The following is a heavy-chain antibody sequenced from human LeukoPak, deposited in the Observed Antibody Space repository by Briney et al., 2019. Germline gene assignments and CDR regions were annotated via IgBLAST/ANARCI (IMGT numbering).Heavy chain of an antibody. CDR2: ITGSGGTK. V-gene: IGHV3-23*01. Sequence: GGSLRLSCAASRFTFSNYDMNWVRQAPGKGLEWVSAITGSGGTKYYADSVKGRFTISRDSSKNTLFLQMNSLRAEDTALYSCAKDLAPFSSGWYAFDYWGRGILVTVSS. J-gene: IGHJ4*02. D-gene: IGHD6-13*01. CDR3: AKDLAPFSSGWYAFDY. CDR1: RFTFSNYD.